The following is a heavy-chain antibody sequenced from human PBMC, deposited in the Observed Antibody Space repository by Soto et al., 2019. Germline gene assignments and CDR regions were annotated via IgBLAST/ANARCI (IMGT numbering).Heavy chain of an antibody. CDR3: ARDFYYYGSGTMGGYFDY. Sequence: EVQLVESGGGLVQPGGSLRLSCAASGLTVSSNYMSWVRQAPGKGLERVSVIYSGGSTYYADSVKGRFTISRDNSKNTLYLQMNCLRAEDTAVYYCARDFYYYGSGTMGGYFDYWGQGTLVTVSS. V-gene: IGHV3-66*01. CDR2: IYSGGST. CDR1: GLTVSSNY. J-gene: IGHJ4*02. D-gene: IGHD3-10*01.